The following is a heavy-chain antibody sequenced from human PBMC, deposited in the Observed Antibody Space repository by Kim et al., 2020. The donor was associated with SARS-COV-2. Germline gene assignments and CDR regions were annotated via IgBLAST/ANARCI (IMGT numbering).Heavy chain of an antibody. J-gene: IGHJ3*02. V-gene: IGHV1-8*01. D-gene: IGHD2-8*01. CDR3: ARAGILVFMDDVLDI. CDR1: GYTFSNSD. Sequence: ASVKVSCKASGYTFSNSDIHWVRQAPGQGLEWVGWMNPTSGSTGYAQKFQDRVTMTRNTSIGTAYMELRSLTSEDTAVYYCARAGILVFMDDVLDIWGQGTMVTVSS. CDR2: MNPTSGST.